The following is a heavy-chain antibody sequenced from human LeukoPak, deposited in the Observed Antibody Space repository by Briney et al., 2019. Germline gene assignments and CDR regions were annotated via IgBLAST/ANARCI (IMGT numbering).Heavy chain of an antibody. V-gene: IGHV1-24*01. D-gene: IGHD3-22*01. Sequence: ASVKVSCKVSGYTLTELSMHWVRQAPGKGLEWMGGFDPEDGETIYAQKFQGRVTMTEDTSTDTAYMELSSLRSEDTAVYYCARVPLGSQIDSSGYYSPDYWGQGTLVTVSS. J-gene: IGHJ4*02. CDR3: ARVPLGSQIDSSGYYSPDY. CDR1: GYTLTELS. CDR2: FDPEDGET.